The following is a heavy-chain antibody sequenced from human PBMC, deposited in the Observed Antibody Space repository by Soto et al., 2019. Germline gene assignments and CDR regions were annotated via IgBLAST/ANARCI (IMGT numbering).Heavy chain of an antibody. V-gene: IGHV4-59*01. D-gene: IGHD6-19*01. CDR3: ARVRELQSGWHPDAFDI. J-gene: IGHJ3*02. Sequence: SETLSLTCTVSGGSISSYYWSWIRQPPGKGLEWIGYIYYSGSTNYNPSLKSRVTISVDTSKNQFSLKLSSVTAADTAVYYCARVRELQSGWHPDAFDIWGQGTMVT. CDR2: IYYSGST. CDR1: GGSISSYY.